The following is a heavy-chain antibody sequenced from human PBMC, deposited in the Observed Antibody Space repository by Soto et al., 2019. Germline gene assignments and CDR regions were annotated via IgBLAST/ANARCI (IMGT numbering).Heavy chain of an antibody. CDR1: GYTFTSYD. Sequence: QVQLVQSGAEVKKPGASVKVSCKASGYTFTSYDINWVRQATGQGLEWMAWMNPNSGNTGYAQKFQGRVTMTRNTSISTACLELSSLRSEDAALDYCARAVKFQYNSGLGCWGQGCLVTDSS. CDR2: MNPNSGNT. V-gene: IGHV1-8*01. D-gene: IGHD1-1*01. J-gene: IGHJ4*02. CDR3: ARAVKFQYNSGLGC.